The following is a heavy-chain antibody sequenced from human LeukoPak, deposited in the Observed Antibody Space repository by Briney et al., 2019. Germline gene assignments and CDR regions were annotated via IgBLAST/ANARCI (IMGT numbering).Heavy chain of an antibody. Sequence: ASVKVSCKASGYTFTGYYMHWVRQAPGQGLEWMGWINPNSGGTNYAQKFQGRVTMTRDTPISTAYMELSRLRSEDTAVYYCARAQGSYYHYYMDVWGKGTTVTVSS. CDR3: ARAQGSYYHYYMDV. J-gene: IGHJ6*03. D-gene: IGHD1-26*01. CDR1: GYTFTGYY. CDR2: INPNSGGT. V-gene: IGHV1-2*02.